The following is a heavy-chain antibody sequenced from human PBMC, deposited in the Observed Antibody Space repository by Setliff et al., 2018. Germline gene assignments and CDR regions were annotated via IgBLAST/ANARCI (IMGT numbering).Heavy chain of an antibody. CDR3: ARGGTFRYFDF. D-gene: IGHD5-12*01. Sequence: SETLSLTCAVYGGSFSGYYWSWIRQPPGKGLEFIGYVYYSGTANYSPSLRSRLTISVDTSKNQFSLKLRSVTAADTAVYYCARGGTFRYFDFWGQGAPVTVSS. CDR2: VYYSGTA. V-gene: IGHV4-59*01. CDR1: GGSFSGYY. J-gene: IGHJ4*02.